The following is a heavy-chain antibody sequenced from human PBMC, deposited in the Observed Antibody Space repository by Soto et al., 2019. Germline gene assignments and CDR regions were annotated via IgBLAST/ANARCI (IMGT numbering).Heavy chain of an antibody. D-gene: IGHD6-19*01. J-gene: IGHJ4*02. Sequence: ASVKVSCKVSGYTLTELSMHWVRQAPGKGLEWMGGFDPEDGETIYAQKFQGRVTMTEDTSTDTAYMELSSLRSEDTAVYYCATEPRGALEKAGYSSGWFDLFDYWGQGTLVTVSS. V-gene: IGHV1-24*01. CDR2: FDPEDGET. CDR1: GYTLTELS. CDR3: ATEPRGALEKAGYSSGWFDLFDY.